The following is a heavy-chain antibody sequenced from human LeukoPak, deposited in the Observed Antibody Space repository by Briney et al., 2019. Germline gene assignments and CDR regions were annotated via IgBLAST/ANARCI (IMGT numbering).Heavy chain of an antibody. CDR1: GGSISSSSYS. J-gene: IGHJ6*02. D-gene: IGHD3-10*01. Sequence: SETLSLTCTVSGGSISSSSYSWSWIRQPPGKGLEWIGYIYHSGSTYYNPSLKSRVTISVDRSKNQFSLKLSSVTAADTAVYYCARDGTMVRGSYGMDVWGQGTTVTVSS. CDR3: ARDGTMVRGSYGMDV. CDR2: IYHSGST. V-gene: IGHV4-30-2*01.